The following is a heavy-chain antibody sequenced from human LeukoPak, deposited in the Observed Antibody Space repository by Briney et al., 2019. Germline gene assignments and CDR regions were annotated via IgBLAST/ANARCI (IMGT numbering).Heavy chain of an antibody. Sequence: GGSLRLSCAASGFTFCDYYMSWVTQAPGKGLEWVANIKQDGSEKYYVDSVKGRFTISRDNAKNSLYLQMTSLRAEDTAVYYCARDHFDRDYYYMDVWGKGTTVTVSS. CDR1: GFTFCDYY. V-gene: IGHV3-7*01. D-gene: IGHD3-9*01. J-gene: IGHJ6*03. CDR3: ARDHFDRDYYYMDV. CDR2: IKQDGSEK.